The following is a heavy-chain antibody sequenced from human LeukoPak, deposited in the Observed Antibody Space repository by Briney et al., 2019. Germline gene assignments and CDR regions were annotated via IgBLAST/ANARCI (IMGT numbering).Heavy chain of an antibody. J-gene: IGHJ4*02. D-gene: IGHD6-13*01. CDR2: IYYSGST. V-gene: IGHV4-30-4*01. CDR1: GGSISSGDYY. Sequence: SQTLSLTCTVSGGSISSGDYYWSWIRQPPGKGLEWIGYIYYSGSTYYNPSLKSRVTISVDTSKNQFSLKLSSVTAADTAVYYCARTGIAAAGDTFDYWGQGTLVTVSS. CDR3: ARTGIAAAGDTFDY.